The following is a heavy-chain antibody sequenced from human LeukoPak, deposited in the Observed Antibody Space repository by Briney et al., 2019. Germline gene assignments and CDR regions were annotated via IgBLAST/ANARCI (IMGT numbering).Heavy chain of an antibody. Sequence: GGSLRLSCEASGFSFSNYWMTWVRQAPGKGLEWVADINQNGGQSYYVNSVKGRFTLSRDNAKNSLFLQLNSLRAEDTAVYYCVKNSGWYCLDYWGQGITVIVSS. D-gene: IGHD6-13*01. CDR3: VKNSGWYCLDY. CDR2: INQNGGQS. J-gene: IGHJ4*02. CDR1: GFSFSNYW. V-gene: IGHV3-7*03.